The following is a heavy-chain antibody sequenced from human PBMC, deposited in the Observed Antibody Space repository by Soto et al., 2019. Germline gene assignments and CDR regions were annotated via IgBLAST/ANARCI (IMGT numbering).Heavy chain of an antibody. CDR3: PFVSTWFVGYGMDV. J-gene: IGHJ6*02. Sequence: QVQLVQSGAEVKKPGASVKVSCKASGYAFTSYDIQWVRQATGQGLEWMGWMNPNSGDTGYAQKFEGRATMTRDTSISTAYMEVGSLTSEDTAVYYCPFVSTWFVGYGMDVWGQGTTVIVSS. D-gene: IGHD6-13*01. V-gene: IGHV1-8*01. CDR2: MNPNSGDT. CDR1: GYAFTSYD.